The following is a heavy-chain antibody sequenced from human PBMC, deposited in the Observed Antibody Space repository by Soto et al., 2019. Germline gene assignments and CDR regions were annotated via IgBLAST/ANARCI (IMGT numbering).Heavy chain of an antibody. D-gene: IGHD3-10*01. CDR1: GNSFNRNW. Sequence: GESLKISCKGSGNSFNRNWIGWVRQMPGKGLEWMGIIYPGDSETRYSPSFQGQFSLKLTSVTAADTAVYYCARGEDAFFYYGLDVWGQGITVTVSS. CDR3: LDV. V-gene: IGHV5-51*01. CDR2: IYPGDSET. J-gene: IGHJ6*02.